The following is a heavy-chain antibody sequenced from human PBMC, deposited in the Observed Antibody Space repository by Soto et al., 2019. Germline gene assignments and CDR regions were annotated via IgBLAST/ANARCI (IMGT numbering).Heavy chain of an antibody. Sequence: PGGSLRLSCVASGFTFSSHGIHWVRQAPGKGLEWVAFIWYDGSNKYYADSVKGRFTISRDNSKNTLYLQMNSLRAEDTAVYYCAKAYYDSSGFYYASDYWGQGALVTVSS. D-gene: IGHD3-22*01. CDR3: AKAYYDSSGFYYASDY. CDR1: GFTFSSHG. J-gene: IGHJ4*02. V-gene: IGHV3-30*02. CDR2: IWYDGSNK.